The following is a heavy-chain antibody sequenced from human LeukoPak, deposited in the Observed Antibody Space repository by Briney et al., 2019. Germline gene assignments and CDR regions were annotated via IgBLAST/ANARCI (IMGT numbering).Heavy chain of an antibody. V-gene: IGHV1-8*03. Sequence: ASVKVSCKASGYTFTSYDINWVRQATGQGLEWMGWMNPNSGNTGYAQKFQGRVTITRNTSISTAYMELSSLRSEDTAVYYCARGHVLLWFGEFLNWFDPWGQGTLVTVSS. D-gene: IGHD3-10*01. CDR3: ARGHVLLWFGEFLNWFDP. CDR1: GYTFTSYD. J-gene: IGHJ5*02. CDR2: MNPNSGNT.